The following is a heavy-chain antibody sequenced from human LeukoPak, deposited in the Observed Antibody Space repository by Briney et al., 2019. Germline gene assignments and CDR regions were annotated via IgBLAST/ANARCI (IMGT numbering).Heavy chain of an antibody. Sequence: GGSLRLSCAASGFTFSSSAMPSVRQAPGKGLEYVSAISSNGGSASYANSVKGRFTISRDNSKNTLYLQMGSLRAEDMAVYYCARDIDIAVAGTGAFDMWGQGTMVTVSS. D-gene: IGHD6-19*01. J-gene: IGHJ3*02. CDR3: ARDIDIAVAGTGAFDM. CDR2: ISSNGGSA. CDR1: GFTFSSSA. V-gene: IGHV3-64*01.